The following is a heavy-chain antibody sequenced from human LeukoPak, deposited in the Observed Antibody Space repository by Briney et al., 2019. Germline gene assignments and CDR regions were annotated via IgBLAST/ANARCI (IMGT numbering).Heavy chain of an antibody. V-gene: IGHV3-30-3*01. CDR1: GFTFSSYA. Sequence: PGRSLRLSCAASGFTFSSYAMHWVRQAPGKGLEWVAVISYDGSNKYYADSVKGRFTISRDNSKNTLYLQMNSLRAEDTAVYYCAKVRGELSLYQIGYYFDYWGQGTLVTVSS. CDR2: ISYDGSNK. J-gene: IGHJ4*02. D-gene: IGHD3-16*02. CDR3: AKVRGELSLYQIGYYFDY.